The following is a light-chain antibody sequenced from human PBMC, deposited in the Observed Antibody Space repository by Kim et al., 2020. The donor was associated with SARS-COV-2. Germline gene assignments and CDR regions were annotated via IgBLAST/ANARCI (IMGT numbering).Light chain of an antibody. CDR3: SSYATTRSYV. V-gene: IGLV2-14*03. CDR1: SSDVGAYNY. CDR2: DVN. J-gene: IGLJ1*01. Sequence: QSALTQPASVSGSPGQSITISCTGTSSDVGAYNYVSWYQHHPGNAPKLMIFDVNNRPSGLSNRFSGSKSGNTASLTISGLQAEDEADYYCSSYATTRSYVFGTGTKVTVL.